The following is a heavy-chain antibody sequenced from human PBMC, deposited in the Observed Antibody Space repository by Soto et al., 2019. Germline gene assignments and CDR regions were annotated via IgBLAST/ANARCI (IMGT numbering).Heavy chain of an antibody. CDR3: AKDRTPFWWIDVFYAMDV. CDR2: ISYDGSNK. J-gene: IGHJ6*02. Sequence: QVQLVESGGGVVQPGRSLRLSCAASGFTFSSYGMHWVRQAPGKGLEWVAVISYDGSNKYYEDSVKGRFTISRDNSKNTLYLQMNSLRAEDTAVFYCAKDRTPFWWIDVFYAMDVWGQGTTVTVSS. CDR1: GFTFSSYG. V-gene: IGHV3-30*18. D-gene: IGHD3-16*01.